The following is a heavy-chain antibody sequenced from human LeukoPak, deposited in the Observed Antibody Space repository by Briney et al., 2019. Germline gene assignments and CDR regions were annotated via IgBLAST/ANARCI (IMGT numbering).Heavy chain of an antibody. Sequence: SETLSLTCAVCGGSFSGYYWSWIRQPPGKGLEWIGEINHSGSTNYNPSLKSRVTISVDTSKNQFSLKLSSVTAADTAVYYCARGLFPISSSWYYWGQGTLVTVSS. V-gene: IGHV4-34*01. CDR3: ARGLFPISSSWYY. D-gene: IGHD6-13*01. CDR1: GGSFSGYY. J-gene: IGHJ4*02. CDR2: INHSGST.